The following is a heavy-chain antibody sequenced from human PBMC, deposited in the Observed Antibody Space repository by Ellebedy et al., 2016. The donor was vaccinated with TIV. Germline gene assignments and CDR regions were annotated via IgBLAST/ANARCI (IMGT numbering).Heavy chain of an antibody. CDR2: IIPIFGTA. CDR3: ARGVRKVTTFWRIGAFDI. D-gene: IGHD4-17*01. CDR1: GGTFSSYA. J-gene: IGHJ3*02. Sequence: SVKVSCXASGGTFSSYAISWVRQAPGQGLEWMGGIIPIFGTANYAQKFQGRVTITADKSTSTAYMELSSLRSEDTAVYYCARGVRKVTTFWRIGAFDIWGQGTMVTVSS. V-gene: IGHV1-69*06.